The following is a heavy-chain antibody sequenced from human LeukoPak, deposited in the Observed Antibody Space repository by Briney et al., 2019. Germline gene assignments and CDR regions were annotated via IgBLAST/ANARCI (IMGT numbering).Heavy chain of an antibody. Sequence: GGPLRLPCAASGFSFSSYGMLWVRQAPGKGLEWVAVIWYDASEKFYADSVKGRFAISRDNSKNTLDLQMSSLRAEDTALYYCARLRGNIAFDIWGQGTMVTVSS. CDR1: GFSFSSYG. CDR3: ARLRGNIAFDI. CDR2: IWYDASEK. V-gene: IGHV3-33*01. J-gene: IGHJ3*02.